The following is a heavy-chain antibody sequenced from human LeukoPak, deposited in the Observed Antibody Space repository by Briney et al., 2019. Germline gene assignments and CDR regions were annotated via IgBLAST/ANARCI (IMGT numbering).Heavy chain of an antibody. J-gene: IGHJ1*01. CDR1: VFTFGSYG. CDR2: ITPNADRT. Sequence: GGSLRLSCAASVFTFGSYGMSWVRQAPGKGLEWVSFITPNADRTSYADSVEGRFTISRDNPRNTLYMQMNSLRDEDTALYYCAIMHGYYDGSGYWVQWGQGTLVTVSS. V-gene: IGHV3-23*01. CDR3: AIMHGYYDGSGYWVQ. D-gene: IGHD3-22*01.